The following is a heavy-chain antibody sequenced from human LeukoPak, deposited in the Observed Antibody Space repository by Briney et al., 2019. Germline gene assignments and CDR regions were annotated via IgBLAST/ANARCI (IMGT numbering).Heavy chain of an antibody. CDR2: IYYSGST. CDR1: GGSISSSSYY. CDR3: ARSKVWLQFDY. Sequence: PSETLSLTCTVSGGSISSSSYYWGWIRQPPGKGLEWIGSIYYSGSTYYNPSLKSRVTISVDTSKNQFSLKLSSVTAADTAVYYCARSKVWLQFDYWGQGTLVTVSS. D-gene: IGHD5-24*01. V-gene: IGHV4-39*01. J-gene: IGHJ4*02.